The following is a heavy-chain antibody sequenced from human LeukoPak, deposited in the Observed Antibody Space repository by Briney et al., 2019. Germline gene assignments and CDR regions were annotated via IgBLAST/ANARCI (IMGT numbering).Heavy chain of an antibody. CDR3: AKVAKYFYGPETYYFFEQ. V-gene: IGHV3-7*01. J-gene: IGHJ4*02. CDR1: GFTLSSYE. D-gene: IGHD3-10*01. CDR2: INQDGTEK. Sequence: GSLRLSCAASGFTLSSYEMNWVRQAPGKGLEWVANINQDGTEKYYVDSVKGRFTVSRDYAKNSLYLQMNSLRVEDTAVYYCAKVAKYFYGPETYYFFEQWGQGTPVTASS.